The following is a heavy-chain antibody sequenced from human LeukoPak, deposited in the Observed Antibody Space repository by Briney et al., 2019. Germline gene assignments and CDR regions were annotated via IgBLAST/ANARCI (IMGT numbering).Heavy chain of an antibody. CDR2: LFGAGDT. CDR1: GFSVTDNY. V-gene: IGHV3-66*01. Sequence: GGSLRLSCAVSGFSVTDNYMTWVRQAPGKGLEWVSVLFGAGDTYYGDSVKGRFAISRDNSKNTVYLQMKSLRADDTAVYYCARGQRTSVTLYYFDFWGQGTLVSVSS. D-gene: IGHD4-17*01. CDR3: ARGQRTSVTLYYFDF. J-gene: IGHJ4*02.